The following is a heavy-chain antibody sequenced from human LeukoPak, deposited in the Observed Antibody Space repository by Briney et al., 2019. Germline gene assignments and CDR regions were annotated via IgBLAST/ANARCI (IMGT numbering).Heavy chain of an antibody. CDR3: ARDQLKRYSSGWYW. V-gene: IGHV3-21*01. CDR2: ISSSSSSYI. J-gene: IGHJ4*02. CDR1: GFTFSSYS. Sequence: GGSLRPSCAASGFTFSSYSMNWVRQAPGKGLEWVSSISSSSSSYIYYADSVKGRFTISRDNAKNSLYLQMNSLRAEDTAVYYCARDQLKRYSSGWYWWGQGTLVTVSS. D-gene: IGHD6-19*01.